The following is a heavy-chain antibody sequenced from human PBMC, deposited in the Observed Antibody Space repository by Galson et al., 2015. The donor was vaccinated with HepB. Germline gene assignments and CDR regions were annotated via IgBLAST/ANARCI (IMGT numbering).Heavy chain of an antibody. CDR2: IYYSGST. D-gene: IGHD3-3*01. CDR3: AREIYDFWSGYFDY. Sequence: QVQLQESGPGLVKPSETLSLTCTVSGGSISSYYWSWIRQPPGKGLEWIGYIYYSGSTNYNPSLKSRVTISVDTSKNQFSLKLSSVTAADTAVYYCAREIYDFWSGYFDYWGQGTLVTVSS. V-gene: IGHV4-59*01. CDR1: GGSISSYY. J-gene: IGHJ4*02.